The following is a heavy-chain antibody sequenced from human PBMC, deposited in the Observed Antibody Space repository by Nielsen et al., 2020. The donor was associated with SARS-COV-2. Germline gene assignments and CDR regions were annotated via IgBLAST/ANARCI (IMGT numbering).Heavy chain of an antibody. J-gene: IGHJ6*02. CDR2: IWYDGSNK. CDR3: ASDNNKGYRTRTTFYYYYGMDV. V-gene: IGHV3-33*01. Sequence: VRQAPGKGLEWVAVIWYDGSNKYYADSVKGRFTISRDNSKNTLYLQMNSLRAEDTAVYYCASDNNKGYRTRTTFYYYYGMDVWGQGTTVTVSS. D-gene: IGHD1-7*01.